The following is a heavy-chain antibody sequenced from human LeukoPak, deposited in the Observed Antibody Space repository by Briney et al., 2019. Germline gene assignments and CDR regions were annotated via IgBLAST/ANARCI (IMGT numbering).Heavy chain of an antibody. V-gene: IGHV3-9*01. CDR3: AKGAAVHYFYYMDV. Sequence: PGGSLRLSCAASGFTLDDYAMHWVRQAPGKGLEWVSGISWNGVAIGYADSVQGRFTISRDNAKNSLYLQMNSLRAEDTALYFCAKGAAVHYFYYMDVWGKGTTVTISS. D-gene: IGHD2-15*01. CDR2: ISWNGVAI. J-gene: IGHJ6*03. CDR1: GFTLDDYA.